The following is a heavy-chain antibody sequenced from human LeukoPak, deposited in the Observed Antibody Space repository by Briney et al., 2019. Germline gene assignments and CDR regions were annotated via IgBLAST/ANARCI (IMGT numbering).Heavy chain of an antibody. J-gene: IGHJ6*02. V-gene: IGHV3-33*01. CDR3: ARALASFEPYYYYGMDV. D-gene: IGHD3-9*01. CDR2: IWYDGSNK. Sequence: PGGSLRLSCAAPGFTFSSYGMHWVRQAPGKGLEWVAVIWYDGSNKYYADSVKGRFTISRDNSKNTLYLQMNSLRAEDTAVYYCARALASFEPYYYYGMDVWGQGTTVTVSS. CDR1: GFTFSSYG.